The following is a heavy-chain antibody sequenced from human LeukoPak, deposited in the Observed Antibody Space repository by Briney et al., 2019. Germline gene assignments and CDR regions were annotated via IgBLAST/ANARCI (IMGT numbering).Heavy chain of an antibody. J-gene: IGHJ6*03. CDR2: NRDGSST. D-gene: IGHD3-10*01. CDR3: VRDVRGVGGGYYYMDV. CDR1: GFIFNTHR. V-gene: IGHV3-74*01. Sequence: GGSLRLSCVASGFIFNTHRMHWVRQAPGKGLVWVSRNRDGSSTTYADSVRGRFTISRDNAKNTLYLQMNSLRAEDTSVYYCVRDVRGVGGGYYYMDVWGKGTTVTVSS.